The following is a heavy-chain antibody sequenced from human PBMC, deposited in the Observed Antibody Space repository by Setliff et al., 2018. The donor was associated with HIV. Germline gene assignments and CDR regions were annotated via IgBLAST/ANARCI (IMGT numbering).Heavy chain of an antibody. D-gene: IGHD1-26*01. V-gene: IGHV1-2*02. CDR1: GYTFTDYF. CDR2: ISPNNGDT. Sequence: ASVKVSCKASGYTFTDYFMHWVRQAPGQGLEWMGWISPNNGDTNISQTFQGRVTMTRDTSINTAYMEFSSLRSDDTAVYYCTTDLGGSYHGWNYWGQGTLVTVSS. J-gene: IGHJ4*02. CDR3: TTDLGGSYHGWNY.